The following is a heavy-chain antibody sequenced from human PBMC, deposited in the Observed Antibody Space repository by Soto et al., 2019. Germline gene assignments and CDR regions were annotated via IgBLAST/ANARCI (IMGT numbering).Heavy chain of an antibody. CDR1: GFTFSSYA. Sequence: PGWSLRLSCAASGFTFSSYAMNWVRQAPGKGLEWVSAISGSGGSIYYADSVKDRFTISRDNSKNTLYLQMNSLRDEDTAVYYCAKGMIAPLGYYYVMDVWGQGTTVTVSS. CDR2: ISGSGGSI. D-gene: IGHD3-22*01. V-gene: IGHV3-23*01. J-gene: IGHJ6*02. CDR3: AKGMIAPLGYYYVMDV.